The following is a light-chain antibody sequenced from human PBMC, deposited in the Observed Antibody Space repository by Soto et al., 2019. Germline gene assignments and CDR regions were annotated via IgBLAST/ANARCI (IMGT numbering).Light chain of an antibody. CDR2: DTS. J-gene: IGKJ5*01. V-gene: IGKV3-11*01. CDR3: QQHNNWPPIT. CDR1: QSVSSY. Sequence: EIVLTQSPATLSLSPGERATLSCRASQSVSSYLAWYQQKPGQAPRLLIYDTSNRATGIPARFSGSGSGTDFTLTISSLEPEDFAVYYCQQHNNWPPITFGQGTRLQMK.